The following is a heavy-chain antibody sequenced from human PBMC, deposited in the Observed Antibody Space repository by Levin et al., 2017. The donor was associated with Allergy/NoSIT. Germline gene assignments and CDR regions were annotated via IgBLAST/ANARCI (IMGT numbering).Heavy chain of an antibody. Sequence: SQTLSLPCTVSGGSFSGYYWTWIRQPPGKGLEWIGEINHSGGTNYNPSLKSRVTISVDTSKNQFSLKLTSVTAADTAVYYCARGSATDSSGLYASFDYWGQGTLVTVSS. CDR1: GGSFSGYY. CDR2: INHSGGT. D-gene: IGHD6-19*01. CDR3: ARGSATDSSGLYASFDY. J-gene: IGHJ4*02. V-gene: IGHV4-34*01.